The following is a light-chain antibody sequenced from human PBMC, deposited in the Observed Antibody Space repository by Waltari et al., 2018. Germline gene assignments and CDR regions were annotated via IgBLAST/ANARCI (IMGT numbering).Light chain of an antibody. CDR2: WAS. Sequence: DIVMTQSPDSLAVSLGERVTINCRSSQNLLYKSDNKNYLAWFQQKPGQHPKLLIYWASTRESGVPDRFSGSGSGTEFTLTISSLQAADVAVYYCQQCYSTPYTFGQGTKLEIK. CDR1: QNLLYKSDNKNY. V-gene: IGKV4-1*01. J-gene: IGKJ2*01. CDR3: QQCYSTPYT.